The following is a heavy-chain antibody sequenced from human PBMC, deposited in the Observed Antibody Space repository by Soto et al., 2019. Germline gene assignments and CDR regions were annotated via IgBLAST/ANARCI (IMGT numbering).Heavy chain of an antibody. D-gene: IGHD3-22*01. CDR2: INPNSGGT. CDR3: ARDFNPQYYYDSSGYFDY. CDR1: GYTFTAYY. Sequence: ASVKVSCKASGYTFTAYYMHWVRQAPGQGLEWMGWINPNSGGTNYAQKFQGWVTMTRDTSISTAYMELSRLRSDDTAVYYCARDFNPQYYYDSSGYFDYWGQGTLVTVSS. J-gene: IGHJ4*02. V-gene: IGHV1-2*04.